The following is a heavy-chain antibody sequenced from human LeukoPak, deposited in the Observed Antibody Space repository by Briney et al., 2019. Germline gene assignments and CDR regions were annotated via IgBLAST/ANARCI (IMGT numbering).Heavy chain of an antibody. Sequence: GESLKISCKGSGYSFTTYWIGWVRQMPGKGLEWMGIIYPSDSDTKYSPSFQGQVTISADKSISTAYLQWSSLKASDTAMYYCARGGNSNLNWFDPWGQGTLVTVSS. V-gene: IGHV5-51*01. J-gene: IGHJ5*02. CDR2: IYPSDSDT. CDR1: GYSFTTYW. CDR3: ARGGNSNLNWFDP. D-gene: IGHD4-23*01.